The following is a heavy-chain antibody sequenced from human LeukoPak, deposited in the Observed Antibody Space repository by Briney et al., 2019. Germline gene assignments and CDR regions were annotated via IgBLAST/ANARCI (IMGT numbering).Heavy chain of an antibody. CDR2: IIPILGIA. D-gene: IGHD3-22*01. CDR1: GGTFSSYT. V-gene: IGHV1-69*02. CDR3: ARGRAYYYDSSGYDYGY. J-gene: IGHJ4*02. Sequence: SVKVSCKASGGTFSSYTISWVRQAPGQGLEWMGRIIPILGIANYAQKLQGRVTMTTDTSTSTAYMELRSLRSDDTAVYYCARGRAYYYDSSGYDYGYWGQGTLVTVSS.